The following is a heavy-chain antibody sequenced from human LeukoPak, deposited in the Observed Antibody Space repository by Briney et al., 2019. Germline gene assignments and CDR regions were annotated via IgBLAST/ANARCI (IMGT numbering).Heavy chain of an antibody. D-gene: IGHD2-15*01. V-gene: IGHV4-59*02. Sequence: TSETLSLTCVVSGSSVSGYYWGWIRQPPGRGLEWIGYVYYSGSTNYNPSFESRITISVDTSRNQFSLQLSSVTAADTAVYYCARIHRYCSGGACYVLDNWGQGTLVAVSS. CDR1: GSSVSGYY. J-gene: IGHJ4*02. CDR3: ARIHRYCSGGACYVLDN. CDR2: VYYSGST.